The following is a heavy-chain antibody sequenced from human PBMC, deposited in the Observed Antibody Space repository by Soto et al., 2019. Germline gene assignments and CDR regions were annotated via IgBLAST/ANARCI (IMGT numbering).Heavy chain of an antibody. CDR1: GGSVSSGSYY. CDR3: ARVERGTATTVVDAFDI. V-gene: IGHV4-34*01. D-gene: IGHD1-1*01. CDR2: MSHSGGS. Sequence: QVQLQQWGAGLLKPSETLSLTCAVYGGSVSSGSYYWSWIRQPPGKGLEWIGEMSHSGGSHFNPSLKSRLTISVDTSKNQFSLKMSSVTAADTALYYCARVERGTATTVVDAFDIWGPGTRVTGSS. J-gene: IGHJ3*02.